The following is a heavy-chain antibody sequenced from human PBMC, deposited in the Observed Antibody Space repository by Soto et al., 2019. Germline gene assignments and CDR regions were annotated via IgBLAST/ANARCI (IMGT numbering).Heavy chain of an antibody. CDR1: GGSISSSSYY. Sequence: QLQLQESGPGLVKPSETLSLTCTVSGGSISSSSYYWGWIRQPPGKGLEWIGSIYYSGSTYYNPSVKSRVTISVDTSKNQFSLKLSSVTAADTAVYYCARGYYYYYYCMDVWGQGTTVTVSS. V-gene: IGHV4-39*01. J-gene: IGHJ6*02. CDR3: ARGYYYYYYCMDV. CDR2: IYYSGST.